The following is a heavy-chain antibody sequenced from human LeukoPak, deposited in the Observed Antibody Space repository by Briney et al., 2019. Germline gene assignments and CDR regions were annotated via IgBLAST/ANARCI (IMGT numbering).Heavy chain of an antibody. V-gene: IGHV4-59*01. CDR1: GGSISSYY. Sequence: YPSETLSLTCTVSGGSISSYYWSWIRQPPGKGLEWIGYIYYSGSTNYNPSLKSRVTISVDTSKNQFSLKLSSVTAADTAVYYCARGVEYSSSFLYYYYGMDVWGQGTTVTVSS. CDR2: IYYSGST. CDR3: ARGVEYSSSFLYYYYGMDV. J-gene: IGHJ6*02. D-gene: IGHD6-6*01.